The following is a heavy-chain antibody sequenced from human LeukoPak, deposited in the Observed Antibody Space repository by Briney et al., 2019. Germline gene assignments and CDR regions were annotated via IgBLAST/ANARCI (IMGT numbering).Heavy chain of an antibody. CDR3: AKGWGPYCSGTTCIFDY. J-gene: IGHJ4*02. D-gene: IGHD2-2*01. CDR2: VSGSGGST. Sequence: PGGSLRLSCAASGFTFSNYAMSWVRQAPGKGLEWVSAVSGSGGSTYYADSVKGRFTISRDNSKNTLYLQLNSLRAGDTAVYYCAKGWGPYCSGTTCIFDYWGQGTLVTVSS. V-gene: IGHV3-23*01. CDR1: GFTFSNYA.